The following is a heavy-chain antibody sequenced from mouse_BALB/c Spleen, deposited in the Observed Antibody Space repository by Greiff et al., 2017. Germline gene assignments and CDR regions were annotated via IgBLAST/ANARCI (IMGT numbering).Heavy chain of an antibody. CDR1: GYTFTSYY. CDR2: INPSNGGT. D-gene: IGHD2-3*01. J-gene: IGHJ4*01. V-gene: IGHV1S81*02. CDR3: TRDGGIYDGYYGAMDY. Sequence: QVHVKQSGAELVKPGASVKLSCKASGYTFTSYYMYWVKQRPGQGLEWIGEINPSNGGTNFNEKFKSKATLTVDKSSSTAYMQLSSLTSEDSAVYYCTRDGGIYDGYYGAMDYWGQGTSVTVSS.